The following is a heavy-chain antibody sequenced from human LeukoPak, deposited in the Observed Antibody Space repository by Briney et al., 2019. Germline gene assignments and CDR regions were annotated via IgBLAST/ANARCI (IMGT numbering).Heavy chain of an antibody. Sequence: PSETLSLTCTVSGGSVTIGSYYWSWLRQPPGTGLEWIGCIYYSGNTDYNPSLKSRVTISVDTSKNQFSLKLNSVTAADTAVYFYARVYYYSSYWFDPWGQGTLVTVSS. J-gene: IGHJ5*02. CDR3: ARVYYYSSYWFDP. D-gene: IGHD3-10*01. V-gene: IGHV4-61*01. CDR2: IYYSGNT. CDR1: GGSVTIGSYY.